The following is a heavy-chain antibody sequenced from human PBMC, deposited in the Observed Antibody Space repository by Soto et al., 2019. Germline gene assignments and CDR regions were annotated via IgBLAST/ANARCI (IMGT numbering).Heavy chain of an antibody. V-gene: IGHV3-30-3*01. CDR1: GFTFSSYA. J-gene: IGHJ4*02. CDR3: ARDLGYDFWSGYYPIDY. Sequence: GGSLRLSCAASGFTFSSYAMHWVRQAPGKGLEWVAVISYDGSNKYYADSVKGRFTISRDNSKNTLYLQMNSLRAEDTAVYYCARDLGYDFWSGYYPIDYWGQGTLVTVSS. D-gene: IGHD3-3*01. CDR2: ISYDGSNK.